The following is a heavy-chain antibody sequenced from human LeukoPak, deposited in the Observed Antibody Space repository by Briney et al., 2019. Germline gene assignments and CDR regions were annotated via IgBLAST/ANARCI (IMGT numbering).Heavy chain of an antibody. Sequence: GGSLRLSCAASGFTVSSNYMSWVRQAPGKGLEWVANIEQDGSEKYYVDSVKGRFTISRDNAKNSLYLQMNSLRAEDTAVYYCARDRGLGAFDIWGQGTMVTVSS. J-gene: IGHJ3*02. CDR1: GFTVSSNY. D-gene: IGHD3-10*01. V-gene: IGHV3-7*01. CDR2: IEQDGSEK. CDR3: ARDRGLGAFDI.